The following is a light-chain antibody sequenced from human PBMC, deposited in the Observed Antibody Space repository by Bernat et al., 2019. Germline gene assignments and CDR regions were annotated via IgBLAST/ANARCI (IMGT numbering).Light chain of an antibody. CDR2: RNH. V-gene: IGLV10-54*04. J-gene: IGLJ3*02. CDR3: SAWDCSLSAWV. CDR1: SNNVGYQG. Sequence: QAGLTQPPSVSKGLRETATLTCTGNSNNVGYQGAAWLQQHQGHPPKLLSYRNHNRPSGIPERFSASRSGNTASLTITGPQPEDEADYYCSAWDCSLSAWVFGGGTKLTVL.